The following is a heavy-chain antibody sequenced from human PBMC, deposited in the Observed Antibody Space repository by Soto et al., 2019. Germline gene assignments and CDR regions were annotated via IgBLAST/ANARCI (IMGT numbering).Heavy chain of an antibody. V-gene: IGHV3-23*01. J-gene: IGHJ3*02. CDR2: INERGGST. Sequence: EVQLLESGGGLVQPGGSLRLSCSDSGFTFSTYALSWVRQAPGKGLEWVSAINERGGSTYYADSVKGRFTISRDNSKNTLYLQMNSLRAEDTALYYCAKDKSGTPAFDIWGQGTMVTVSS. CDR3: AKDKSGTPAFDI. D-gene: IGHD1-1*01. CDR1: GFTFSTYA.